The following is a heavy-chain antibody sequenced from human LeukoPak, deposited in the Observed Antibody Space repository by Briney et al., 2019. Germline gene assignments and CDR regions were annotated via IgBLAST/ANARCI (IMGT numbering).Heavy chain of an antibody. J-gene: IGHJ5*02. CDR2: IKSKADGGTT. CDR3: TTDSGQVGATVTS. D-gene: IGHD4-17*01. CDR1: GFSFSDAW. V-gene: IGHV3-15*01. Sequence: PGGSLRLSCAASGFSFSDAWMTWVRQAPGKGLEWVGRIKSKADGGTTDYAAPVQGRFTLSRDDSKNTLSLQMNSLRTEDTGVYYCTTDSGQVGATVTSWGQGTLVTVSS.